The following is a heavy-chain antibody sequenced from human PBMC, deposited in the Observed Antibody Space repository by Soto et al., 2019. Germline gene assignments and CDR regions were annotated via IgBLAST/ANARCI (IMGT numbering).Heavy chain of an antibody. CDR1: GFTFTSSA. CDR2: INPSDGST. D-gene: IGHD1-26*01. V-gene: IGHV1-46*01. CDR3: ARAFYSGSYPHYFYYFGMDV. Sequence: ASVKVSCKASGFTFTSSAVQWLRQAPGQGLEWLGKINPSDGSTDFAQKFQGRVTMTRDTSTSTLYLQLSSLTSEDTAVYYCARAFYSGSYPHYFYYFGMDVWGQGTTVTVSS. J-gene: IGHJ6*02.